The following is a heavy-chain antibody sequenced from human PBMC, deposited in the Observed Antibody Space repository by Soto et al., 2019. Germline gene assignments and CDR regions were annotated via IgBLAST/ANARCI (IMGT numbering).Heavy chain of an antibody. J-gene: IGHJ4*02. Sequence: QVQLVDSGGGVVQPGRSLRLSCTGSGFTFSNYGMHWVRQAPGKGLEWVSIISHDGSNKYYAASVKDRFTISRDNSKKTLYLQMNSRGAEDTAVYYCAKGGGDQRYCDYWGQGTLVIVSS. V-gene: IGHV3-30*18. CDR2: ISHDGSNK. CDR1: GFTFSNYG. CDR3: AKGGGDQRYCDY. D-gene: IGHD3-16*01.